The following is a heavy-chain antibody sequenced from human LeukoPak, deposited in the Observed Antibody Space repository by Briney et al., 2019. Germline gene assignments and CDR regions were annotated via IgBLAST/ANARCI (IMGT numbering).Heavy chain of an antibody. CDR3: ARLSRNYYGSGSYYVGY. D-gene: IGHD3-10*01. J-gene: IGHJ4*02. Sequence: SETLYLTCIVSGGSISSSSYYWRLIRQPPGQFLEWIGRIYYSGSTYYNPSLKSRVTISVDTSKNQFSLKLSSVTAADTAVYYCARLSRNYYGSGSYYVGYWGQGTLVTVSS. CDR2: IYYSGST. CDR1: GGSISSSSYY. V-gene: IGHV4-39*01.